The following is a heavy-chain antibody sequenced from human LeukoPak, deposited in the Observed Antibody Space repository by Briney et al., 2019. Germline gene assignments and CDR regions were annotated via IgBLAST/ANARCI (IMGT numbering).Heavy chain of an antibody. D-gene: IGHD3-9*01. CDR2: IYYSGST. J-gene: IGHJ3*02. CDR3: ARDQGDTYYDILTGYPHAFDI. Sequence: SETLSLTCTVSGGSISSGGQYWSWIRQHPGKGLEYIGYIYYSGSTYYNPSLKSRVIISVDTSKDQFSLKLNSVTAADTAVYYCARDQGDTYYDILTGYPHAFDIWGQGTMVTVSS. CDR1: GGSISSGGQY. V-gene: IGHV4-31*03.